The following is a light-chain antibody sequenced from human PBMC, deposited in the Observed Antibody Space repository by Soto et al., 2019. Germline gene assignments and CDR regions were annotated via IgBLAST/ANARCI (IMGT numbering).Light chain of an antibody. CDR2: GNS. V-gene: IGLV1-40*01. Sequence: QSVLTQPPSVSGAPGQRVTISCTGSSSNIGAGYDVHWYQQLPGTAPKLLIYGNSNRPSGVPDRFSGSKSGTSASLAITGLQAEDEADYYCCSYAFSGSPFYVFGSGTKLTVL. J-gene: IGLJ1*01. CDR1: SSNIGAGYD. CDR3: CSYAFSGSPFYV.